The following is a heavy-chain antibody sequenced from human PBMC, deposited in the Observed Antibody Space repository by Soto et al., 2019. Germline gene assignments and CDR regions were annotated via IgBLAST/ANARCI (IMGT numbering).Heavy chain of an antibody. Sequence: PSETLSLTCIVSGGSISNYYWSWIRQPPGKGLEWIGYIYYSGTTNYNPSLKSRVTISVDTSKNQFSLKLSSVTAADTAVYYCARGDYYDSSGYQAPFDYWGQGTLVTVSS. CDR2: IYYSGTT. J-gene: IGHJ4*02. CDR3: ARGDYYDSSGYQAPFDY. CDR1: GGSISNYY. D-gene: IGHD3-22*01. V-gene: IGHV4-59*08.